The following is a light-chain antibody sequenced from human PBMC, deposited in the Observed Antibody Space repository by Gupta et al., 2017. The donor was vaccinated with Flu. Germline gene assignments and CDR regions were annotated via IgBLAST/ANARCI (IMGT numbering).Light chain of an antibody. CDR1: QSLLHSNGYNY. J-gene: IGKJ5*01. CDR3: MQARQTPLT. CDR2: LGS. V-gene: IGKV2-28*01. Sequence: IYCRSSQSLLHSNGYNYLDWFLQKPGQAPQLLIYLGSNRASGVPDRFSGSGSGTDFTLTISRVEAEDVGVYYCMQARQTPLTFGHGTRLEIK.